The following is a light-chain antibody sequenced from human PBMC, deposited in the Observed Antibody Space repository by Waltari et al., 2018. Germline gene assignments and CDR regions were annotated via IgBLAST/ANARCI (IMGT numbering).Light chain of an antibody. Sequence: QTALTQPPSVSGSPGQSVTISCPGTSSCVGNYNHVAWYPQSPGTAPKLIIYEVTNRPSGVPDRFSGSKSGNTASLTISGLQAEDESDYYCSSSTSSITWVFGGGTKLTVL. CDR1: SSCVGNYNH. J-gene: IGLJ3*02. V-gene: IGLV2-18*02. CDR3: SSSTSSITWV. CDR2: EVT.